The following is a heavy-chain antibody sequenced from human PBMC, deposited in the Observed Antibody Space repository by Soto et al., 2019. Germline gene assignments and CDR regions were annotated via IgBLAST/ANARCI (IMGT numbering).Heavy chain of an antibody. V-gene: IGHV1-69*13. D-gene: IGHD6-19*01. J-gene: IGHJ3*02. CDR3: AREKEPGIAVAGNDAFDI. CDR1: GGSFSSYA. CDR2: IIPIFGTA. Sequence: SVKVCCKASGGSFSSYAISWVRQAPGQGLEWMGGIIPIFGTANYAQKFQGRVTITADESTSTAHMELSSLRSEDTAVYYCAREKEPGIAVAGNDAFDIWGQGTMVTVSS.